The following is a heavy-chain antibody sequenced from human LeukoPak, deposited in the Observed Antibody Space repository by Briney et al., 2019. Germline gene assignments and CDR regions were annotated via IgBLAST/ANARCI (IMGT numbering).Heavy chain of an antibody. Sequence: PGGSLRLSCAASGFTFSSYAMSWVRQAPGKGLEWVSAISGSGGSTYYADSVKGRFTISRDNSKNTLYLQMNSLRAEDTAVYYCANTPIVATVYTYYYYYMDVWGKGTTVTVSS. CDR1: GFTFSSYA. D-gene: IGHD5-12*01. V-gene: IGHV3-23*01. J-gene: IGHJ6*03. CDR2: ISGSGGST. CDR3: ANTPIVATVYTYYYYYMDV.